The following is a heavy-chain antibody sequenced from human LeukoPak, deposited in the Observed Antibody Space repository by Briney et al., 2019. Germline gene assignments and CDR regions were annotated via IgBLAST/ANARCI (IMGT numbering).Heavy chain of an antibody. CDR3: ARSLGGYFDY. V-gene: IGHV1-46*01. D-gene: IGHD2-15*01. CDR2: INPNGGST. CDR1: GYTFTNYY. Sequence: ASEKVSCKASGYTFTNYYIHWVRQAPGQGLAWMGMINPNGGSTTYAQQFQGRVTMARDTSTSTLYMELSVLRSEDTAVYYCARSLGGYFDYCGQGTLVTVSS. J-gene: IGHJ4*02.